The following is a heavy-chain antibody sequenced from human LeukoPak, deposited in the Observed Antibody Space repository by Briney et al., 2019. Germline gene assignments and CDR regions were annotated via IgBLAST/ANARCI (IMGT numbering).Heavy chain of an antibody. CDR1: GGSLISTDSY. D-gene: IGHD1-26*01. CDR3: ARVEASGYVDY. Sequence: SQTLSLTCTVSGGSLISTDSYGSWIRQPPGKGLEWIGYIYYSGSGYNNPSLTSRVTISLDTSKNQFSLKLSSVTSADTAVYFCARVEASGYVDYWGQGTLVSVSS. J-gene: IGHJ4*02. CDR2: IYYSGSG. V-gene: IGHV4-30-4*01.